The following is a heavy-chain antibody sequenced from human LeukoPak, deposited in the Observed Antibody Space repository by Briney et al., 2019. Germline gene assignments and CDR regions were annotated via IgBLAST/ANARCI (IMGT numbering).Heavy chain of an antibody. V-gene: IGHV3-21*01. Sequence: GGSLRLSCAASGFTFNNYAMNWVRQAPGKGLEWVSSISSSSSYIYYADSVKGRFTISRDNAKNSLYLQMNSLRAEDTAVYYCARDRVVPFDYWGQGTLVTVSS. CDR2: ISSSSSYI. CDR3: ARDRVVPFDY. D-gene: IGHD2-15*01. J-gene: IGHJ4*02. CDR1: GFTFNNYA.